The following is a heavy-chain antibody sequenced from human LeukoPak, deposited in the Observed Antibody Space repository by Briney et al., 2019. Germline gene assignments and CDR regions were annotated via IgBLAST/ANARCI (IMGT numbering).Heavy chain of an antibody. V-gene: IGHV1-24*01. CDR3: ATVFGKWSTGDYFDY. D-gene: IGHD3-10*02. J-gene: IGHJ4*02. Sequence: GASVKVPCKVSGYTLTELSMHWVRQAPGKGLEWMGGFDPEDGETIYAQKFQGRVTMTEDTSTDTAYMELSSLRSEDTAVYYCATVFGKWSTGDYFDYWGQGTLVTVSS. CDR1: GYTLTELS. CDR2: FDPEDGET.